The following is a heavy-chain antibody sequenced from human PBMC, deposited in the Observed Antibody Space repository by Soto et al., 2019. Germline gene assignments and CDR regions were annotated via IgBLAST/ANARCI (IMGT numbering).Heavy chain of an antibody. CDR2: TYYRSKWYN. V-gene: IGHV6-1*01. Sequence: TLSLPCXISGDRVSSNSLPWNWTRHSPSRGLEWLGRTYYRSKWYNDYPVSANSRITINLDTSKHPFALQFNPVTPEDASVYYCAGEWFVWKEPNNWFDHWGQGTLVTVSS. CDR3: AGEWFVWKEPNNWFDH. J-gene: IGHJ5*02. CDR1: GDRVSSNSLP. D-gene: IGHD3-10*01.